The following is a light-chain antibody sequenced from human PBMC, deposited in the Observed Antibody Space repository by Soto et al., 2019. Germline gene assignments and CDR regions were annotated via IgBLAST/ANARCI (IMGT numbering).Light chain of an antibody. CDR2: GAS. CDR3: QQTFSATWT. V-gene: IGKV1-39*01. CDR1: QSITTF. J-gene: IGKJ1*01. Sequence: DIQITHSRTSLSASVGDRVTITCRSSQSITTFLNWYQQKPGKAPELLIFGASRLQSGVPSRFSGGGSGTDFTLTISSLQPEDFASYHCQQTFSATWTFGQGTKVDIK.